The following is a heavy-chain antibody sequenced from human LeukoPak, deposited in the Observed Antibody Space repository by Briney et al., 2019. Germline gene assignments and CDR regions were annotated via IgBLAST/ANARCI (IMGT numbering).Heavy chain of an antibody. V-gene: IGHV1-8*01. CDR3: ARESHLFYYFDY. Sequence: ASVKVSCKASGYTFTSYDINRVRQATGQGLEWMGWMNPNSGNTGYAQKFQGRVTMTRNTSISTAYMELSSLRSDDTAVYYCARESHLFYYFDYWGQGTLVTVSS. J-gene: IGHJ4*02. CDR1: GYTFTSYD. CDR2: MNPNSGNT.